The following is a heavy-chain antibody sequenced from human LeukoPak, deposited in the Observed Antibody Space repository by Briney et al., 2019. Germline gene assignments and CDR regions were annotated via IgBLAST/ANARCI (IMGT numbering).Heavy chain of an antibody. CDR1: GFTFSDYY. Sequence: GGSLRLSCAASGFTFSDYYMSWIRQAPGKGLEWVSYISSSSSYTDYADSVKGRFTISRDNAKNSLYLQMNSLRAEDTAVYYCARCRGFGELSFDYWGQGTLVTVSS. CDR3: ARCRGFGELSFDY. CDR2: ISSSSSYT. V-gene: IGHV3-11*06. J-gene: IGHJ4*02. D-gene: IGHD3-10*01.